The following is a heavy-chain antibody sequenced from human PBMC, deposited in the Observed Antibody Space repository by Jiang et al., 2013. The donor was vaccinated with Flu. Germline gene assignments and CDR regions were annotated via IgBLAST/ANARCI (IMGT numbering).Heavy chain of an antibody. CDR3: ARQGSGTTVDFYYYSMDV. V-gene: IGHV5-10-1*01. CDR2: MEPSEYYS. J-gene: IGHJ6*02. CDR1: GYSFTNYY. Sequence: VQLVESGPEVKKPGESLRISCKTSGYSFTNYYITWVRQMPGKGLEWMGRMEPSEYYSDYSPSFQGHVTMSGDKSISTAYLQWRSLKASDTAIYYCARQGSGTTVDFYYYSMDVWGQGTTVTVSS. D-gene: IGHD1-1*01.